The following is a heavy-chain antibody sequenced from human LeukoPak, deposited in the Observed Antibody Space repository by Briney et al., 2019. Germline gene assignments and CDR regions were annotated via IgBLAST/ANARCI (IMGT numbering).Heavy chain of an antibody. CDR1: GGSISGYY. D-gene: IGHD5-18*01. CDR2: IYYSGST. Sequence: SETLSLTCTVSGGSISGYYWSWIRQPPGKGLEWIGYIYYSGSTNYNPSLKSRVTISVDTSKNQFSLKLSSVTAADTAVYYCARVGGYSYGYYYFDYWGQGTLVTVSS. CDR3: ARVGGYSYGYYYFDY. V-gene: IGHV4-59*01. J-gene: IGHJ4*02.